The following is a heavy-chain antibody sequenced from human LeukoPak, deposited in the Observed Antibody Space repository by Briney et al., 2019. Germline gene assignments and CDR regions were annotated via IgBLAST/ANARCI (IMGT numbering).Heavy chain of an antibody. V-gene: IGHV4-59*01. D-gene: IGHD1-26*01. CDR2: IYYSGST. CDR3: ARVGAIPFDY. Sequence: SETLPLTCTVSGGSISSYYWSWIRQPPGKGLEWIGYIYYSGSTNYNPSLKSRVTISVDTSKNQFSLKLSSVTAADTAVYYCARVGAIPFDYWGQGTLVTVSS. J-gene: IGHJ4*02. CDR1: GGSISSYY.